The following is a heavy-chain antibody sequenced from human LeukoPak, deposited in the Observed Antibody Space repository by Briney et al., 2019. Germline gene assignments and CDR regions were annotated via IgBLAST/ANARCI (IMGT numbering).Heavy chain of an antibody. Sequence: GGSLRLSCAASGFSNTDHYMDWVRQAPGKGLEWVGRTRNKPNGYTTDYGTSVKGRFIVSRDDSENSLYLQMNGLKTEDTAVYYCVRVRHGDYFDYGGQGTLVTVSS. V-gene: IGHV3-72*01. CDR1: GFSNTDHY. CDR2: TRNKPNGYTT. D-gene: IGHD4-17*01. J-gene: IGHJ4*02. CDR3: VRVRHGDYFDY.